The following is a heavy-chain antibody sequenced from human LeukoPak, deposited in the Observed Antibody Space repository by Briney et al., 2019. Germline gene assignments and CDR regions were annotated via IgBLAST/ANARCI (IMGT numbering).Heavy chain of an antibody. J-gene: IGHJ4*02. CDR1: GYRFTDYW. CDR3: AAGWYGGPYDY. V-gene: IGHV5-51*01. D-gene: IGHD6-19*01. Sequence: GESLKISCQGSGYRFTDYWIGWVRQMPGRGLEWMAIIYSGDSDTRYSPSFQGRVTISADKSISTAYLHWSSLKASDTAIYYCAAGWYGGPYDYWGQGILVTVSS. CDR2: IYSGDSDT.